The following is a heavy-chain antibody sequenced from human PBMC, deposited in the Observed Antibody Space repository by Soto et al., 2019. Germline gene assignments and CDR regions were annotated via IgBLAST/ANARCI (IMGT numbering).Heavy chain of an antibody. CDR3: ATSAGGYCSGGSCYPPFDY. D-gene: IGHD2-15*01. CDR1: GFTFSSYA. CDR2: ISGSGGST. J-gene: IGHJ4*02. Sequence: TGGSLRLSCAASGFTFSSYAMSWVRQAPGKGLEWVSAISGSGGSTYYADSVKGRFTISRDNSKNTLYLQMNSLRAEDTAVYYCATSAGGYCSGGSCYPPFDYWGQGTLVTVSS. V-gene: IGHV3-23*01.